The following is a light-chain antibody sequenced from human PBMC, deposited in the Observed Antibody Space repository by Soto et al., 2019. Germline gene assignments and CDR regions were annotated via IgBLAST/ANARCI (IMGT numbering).Light chain of an antibody. Sequence: DIQMTQSPSSLSASVGDRVTITCRASQRPSINVNWYQTKRGKARKLLVYAACSLQSGVPSRLSGSVSGTDFALNISSLQPEDFATYYCQQRYCTPRTFGQGTKVDI. CDR1: QRPSIN. V-gene: IGKV1-39*01. CDR3: QQRYCTPRT. CDR2: AAC. J-gene: IGKJ1*01.